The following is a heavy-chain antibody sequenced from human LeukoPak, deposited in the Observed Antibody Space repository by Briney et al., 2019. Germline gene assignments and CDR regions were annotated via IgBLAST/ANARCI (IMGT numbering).Heavy chain of an antibody. CDR1: GGSIRSSYYY. D-gene: IGHD3-22*01. CDR3: ARGWNYYDSSGYYNWFDP. J-gene: IGHJ5*02. CDR2: IYDSGST. V-gene: IGHV4-39*07. Sequence: PSETLSLTCTVSGGSIRSSYYYWGWIRQPPGKGLEWIGRIYDSGSTYYNPSLKSRVTISVDTSKNQFSLKLSSVTAADTAVYYCARGWNYYDSSGYYNWFDPWGQGTLVTVSS.